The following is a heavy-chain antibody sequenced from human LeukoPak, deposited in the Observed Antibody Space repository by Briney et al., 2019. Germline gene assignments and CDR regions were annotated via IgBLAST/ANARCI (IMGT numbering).Heavy chain of an antibody. J-gene: IGHJ4*02. CDR3: VKAFIAVAAVYYFDY. CDR2: ISSNGGST. V-gene: IGHV3-64D*09. Sequence: GGSLRLSCSASGFTFSSYAMHWVRQAPGKGLEYVSAISSNGGSTYYADSMKGRFTISRDNSKNTLYLQMSSLRAEDTAVYYCVKAFIAVAAVYYFDYWGQGTLVTVSS. D-gene: IGHD6-19*01. CDR1: GFTFSSYA.